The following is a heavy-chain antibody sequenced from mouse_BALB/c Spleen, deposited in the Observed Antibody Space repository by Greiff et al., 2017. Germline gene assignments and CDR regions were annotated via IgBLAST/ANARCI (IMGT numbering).Heavy chain of an antibody. D-gene: IGHD2-4*01. CDR3: ARRGDYDYWFAY. Sequence: QVQLQQSGAELAKPGASVKMSCKASGYTFTSYWMHWVKQRPGQGLEWIGYINPSTGYTEYNQKFKDKATLTADKSSSTAYMQLSSLTSEDSAVYFCARRGDYDYWFAYWGQGTLVTVSA. V-gene: IGHV1-7*01. CDR1: GYTFTSYW. J-gene: IGHJ3*01. CDR2: INPSTGYT.